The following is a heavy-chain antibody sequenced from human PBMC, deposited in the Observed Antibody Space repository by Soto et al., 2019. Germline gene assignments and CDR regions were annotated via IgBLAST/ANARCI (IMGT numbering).Heavy chain of an antibody. J-gene: IGHJ4*02. V-gene: IGHV1-24*01. CDR1: GYTLTELS. D-gene: IGHD3-16*02. CDR2: FDPEDGET. Sequence: ASVKVSCKVSGYTLTELSMHWLRQAPGKGLEWMGGFDPEDGETIYAQKFQGRVTMTEDTSTDTAYMELSSLRSEDTAVYYCATGRLGELSYDYWGQGTLVTVSS. CDR3: ATGRLGELSYDY.